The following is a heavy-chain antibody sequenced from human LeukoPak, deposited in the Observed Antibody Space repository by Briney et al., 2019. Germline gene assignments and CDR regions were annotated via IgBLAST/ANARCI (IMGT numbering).Heavy chain of an antibody. CDR3: ARVRLEATGYDALDI. V-gene: IGHV1-2*02. Sequence: ASVKVSCKASGYTFTGYYIQWVRQAPGQGLECMGWISPNSGATNYAQNFQGRVTMTRDTSINTAYMELSRLRSDDTAVYYCARVRLEATGYDALDIWGQGTMVTVSS. CDR2: ISPNSGAT. CDR1: GYTFTGYY. D-gene: IGHD1-26*01. J-gene: IGHJ3*02.